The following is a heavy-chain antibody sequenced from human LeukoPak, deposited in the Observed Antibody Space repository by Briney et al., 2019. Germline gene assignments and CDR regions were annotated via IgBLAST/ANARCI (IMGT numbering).Heavy chain of an antibody. CDR1: GYTFTTYG. CDR2: ISAHKGET. CDR3: ARADIIVVAGSTPVGSGFEY. J-gene: IGHJ4*02. V-gene: IGHV1-18*01. D-gene: IGHD2-15*01. Sequence: ASVKVSCKTSGYTFTTYGISWLRQAPGQGLEWMGWISAHKGETVYAHKIQGRATITRDMSTSTASMDLQSLTSSATAVYYCARADIIVVAGSTPVGSGFEYWGQGALITVSS.